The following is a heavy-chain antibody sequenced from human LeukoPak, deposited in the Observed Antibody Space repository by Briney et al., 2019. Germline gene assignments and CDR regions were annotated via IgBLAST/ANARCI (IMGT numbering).Heavy chain of an antibody. CDR2: IYSGGRT. Sequence: GGSLRLSCAASGFTVSSNYMSWVRQAPGKGLKWVSVIYSGGRTYYADSVKGRFTISMDNSKNTLYLQMNSLRAEDTAVYYCARVPLEFCSSTSCYRYYYIDVWGKGTTVTVSS. D-gene: IGHD2-2*02. V-gene: IGHV3-53*01. CDR1: GFTVSSNY. CDR3: ARVPLEFCSSTSCYRYYYIDV. J-gene: IGHJ6*03.